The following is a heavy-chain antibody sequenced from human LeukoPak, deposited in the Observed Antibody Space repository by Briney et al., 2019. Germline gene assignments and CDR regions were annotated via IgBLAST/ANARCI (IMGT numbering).Heavy chain of an antibody. CDR3: AKISIHDSSPYIDS. V-gene: IGHV3-30*18. CDR1: GFTFSSYW. CDR2: ISYDGSNK. D-gene: IGHD3-22*01. Sequence: GGSLRLSFAASGFTFSSYWMSWVRQAPGKGLEWVAVISYDGSNKYYADSVKGRFTISRDNSKNTLSLQMSSLRPEDTAVYYCAKISIHDSSPYIDSWGQGTLVTVSS. J-gene: IGHJ4*02.